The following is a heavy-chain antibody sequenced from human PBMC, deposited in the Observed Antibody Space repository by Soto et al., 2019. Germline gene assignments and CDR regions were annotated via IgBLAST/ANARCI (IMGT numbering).Heavy chain of an antibody. CDR1: GGSFSGYY. Sequence: PSETLSLTCAVYGGSFSGYYWSWIRQPPGKGLEWIGEINHSGSTNYNPSLKSRVTISVDTSKNQFSLKLSSVTAADTAVYYCARGVGRRGYVVVAAQYFDYWGQGTLVTVSS. CDR2: INHSGST. D-gene: IGHD2-15*01. V-gene: IGHV4-34*01. J-gene: IGHJ4*02. CDR3: ARGVGRRGYVVVAAQYFDY.